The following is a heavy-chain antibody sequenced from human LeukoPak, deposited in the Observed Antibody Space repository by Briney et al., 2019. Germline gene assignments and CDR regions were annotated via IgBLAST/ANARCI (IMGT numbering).Heavy chain of an antibody. Sequence: SETLSLTCTVSGGSIRSSSYYWGWIRQPPGKGLEWIGSIYYSGSTYYNASLKSRGTISVDTSKNQSSPKLNSVTAADTAVYFCARQVVAVAGTGYFDYWGQGTLVTVSS. CDR2: IYYSGST. V-gene: IGHV4-39*01. CDR1: GGSIRSSSYY. CDR3: ARQVVAVAGTGYFDY. D-gene: IGHD6-19*01. J-gene: IGHJ4*02.